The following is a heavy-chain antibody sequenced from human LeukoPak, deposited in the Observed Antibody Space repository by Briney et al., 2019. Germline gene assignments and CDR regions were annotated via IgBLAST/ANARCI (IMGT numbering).Heavy chain of an antibody. J-gene: IGHJ6*03. D-gene: IGHD6-6*01. CDR2: IYYSGST. Sequence: PSQTLSLTCTVSGGSISNISYYWGWIRQPPGRGLEWFGSIYYSGSTYYNPSLKSRVTISVDTSKNQFSLKLRSVTAADTAVYYCARQEAHYYYYMDVWGKGTTVTVSS. CDR3: ARQEAHYYYYMDV. CDR1: GGSISNISYY. V-gene: IGHV4-39*01.